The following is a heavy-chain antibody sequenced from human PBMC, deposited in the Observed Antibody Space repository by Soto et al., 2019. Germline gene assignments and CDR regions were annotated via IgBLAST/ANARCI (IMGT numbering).Heavy chain of an antibody. J-gene: IGHJ6*02. V-gene: IGHV3-64D*06. Sequence: GGSLRLSCSASGFIFSTFAMHWVRQAPGKGLEYVSAISSNGGSPYYAESVKGRFTISRDNSKNTLSLQMRSLRAEDTAAYYCVKDGYCTSTGCPGYYGMDVWGQGTTVTVSS. D-gene: IGHD2-2*03. CDR1: GFIFSTFA. CDR2: ISSNGGSP. CDR3: VKDGYCTSTGCPGYYGMDV.